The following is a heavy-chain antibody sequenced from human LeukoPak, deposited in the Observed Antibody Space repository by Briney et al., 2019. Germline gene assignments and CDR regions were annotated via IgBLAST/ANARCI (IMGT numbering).Heavy chain of an antibody. D-gene: IGHD3-10*01. V-gene: IGHV3-7*03. J-gene: IGHJ4*02. Sequence: GGSLRLSCAASGFTFSSYWMSWVRQAPGKGLEWVANIKQDGSEKYYVDSVKGRFTISRDNAKNSLYLQMNSLRAEDTALYYCAKDIRVRGVHQLYYFDYWGQGTLVTVSS. CDR3: AKDIRVRGVHQLYYFDY. CDR1: GFTFSSYW. CDR2: IKQDGSEK.